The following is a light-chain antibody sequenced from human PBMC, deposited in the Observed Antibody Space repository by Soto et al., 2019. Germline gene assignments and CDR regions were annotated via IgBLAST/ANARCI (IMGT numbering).Light chain of an antibody. V-gene: IGKV2-30*01. CDR2: EVS. CDR3: MQGTHWLQT. Sequence: DVVMTQSPLSLPVTLGQPASISCRSSRSLVYSDGNTSLNWFQQRPGQSPRRLIFEVSNGDSGVPDRFCGSASGSDFTLKISRVEAEDVGLYYCMQGTHWLQTSGQGTKVDIK. J-gene: IGKJ1*01. CDR1: RSLVYSDGNTS.